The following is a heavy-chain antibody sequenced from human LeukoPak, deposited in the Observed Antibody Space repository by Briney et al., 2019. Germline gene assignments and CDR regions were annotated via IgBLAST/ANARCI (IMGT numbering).Heavy chain of an antibody. CDR3: ARVDCSGGSCYRPFFDY. CDR1: GGTFSSYG. V-gene: IGHV1-69*05. D-gene: IGHD2-15*01. CDR2: IIPIFGTA. J-gene: IGHJ4*02. Sequence: SVKVSCKASGGTFSSYGISWVLQAPGQGLEWMGGIIPIFGTANYAQKFQGRVTITTDESTSTAYMELSSLRSEDTAVYYCARVDCSGGSCYRPFFDYWGQGTLVTVSS.